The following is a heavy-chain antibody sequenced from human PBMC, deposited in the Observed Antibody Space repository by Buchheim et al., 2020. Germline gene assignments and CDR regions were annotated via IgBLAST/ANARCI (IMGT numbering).Heavy chain of an antibody. CDR1: GFTFSSYS. Sequence: EVQLVESGGGLVKPGGSLRLSCAASGFTFSSYSMNWVRQAPGKGLEWVSSISRSSSYIYSAVSVKGRFTISRDNAKNSLYLQMNSLRAEDTAVYYCAREIKNPDYWGQGTL. D-gene: IGHD1-14*01. CDR3: AREIKNPDY. CDR2: ISRSSSYI. J-gene: IGHJ4*02. V-gene: IGHV3-21*01.